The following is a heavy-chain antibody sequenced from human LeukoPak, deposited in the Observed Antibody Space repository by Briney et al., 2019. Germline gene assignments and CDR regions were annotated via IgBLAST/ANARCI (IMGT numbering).Heavy chain of an antibody. Sequence: SVKVSCKPSGGTFSSYAISWVRQAPGQGLEWMGRIIPIFGTANYAQKFQGRVTITTDESTSTAYMELSSLRSEDTAVYYCAGGEVARANYMDVWGKGTTVTVSS. CDR1: GGTFSSYA. D-gene: IGHD2-15*01. CDR3: AGGEVARANYMDV. CDR2: IIPIFGTA. J-gene: IGHJ6*03. V-gene: IGHV1-69*05.